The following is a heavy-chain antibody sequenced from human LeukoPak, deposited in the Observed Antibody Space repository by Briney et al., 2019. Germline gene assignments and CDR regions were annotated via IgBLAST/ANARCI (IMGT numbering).Heavy chain of an antibody. D-gene: IGHD3-3*01. CDR1: GFTFSSYA. V-gene: IGHV3-30*04. J-gene: IGHJ6*03. Sequence: GGSLRLSCAASGFTFSSYAMHWVRQAPGKGLEWVAVISYDGSNKYYADSVKGRFTISRDNSKNTLYLQMNSLRAEDTAVYYCANQRGDTIFGVVIFPYYMDVWAKGPRSPSP. CDR3: ANQRGDTIFGVVIFPYYMDV. CDR2: ISYDGSNK.